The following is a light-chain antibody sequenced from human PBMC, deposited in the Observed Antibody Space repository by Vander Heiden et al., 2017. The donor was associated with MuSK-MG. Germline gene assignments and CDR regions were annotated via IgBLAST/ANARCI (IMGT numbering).Light chain of an antibody. CDR1: RGHSTYA. V-gene: IGLV4-69*01. CDR2: INGDGRH. CDR3: QTWGTGTWV. Sequence: QLVLTQSPSASASLGASVQLTCTLSRGHSTYAIAWHQHHPQKGLRYLMKINGDGRHTKGDGIPDRFSGSSSGAERYLTISSLQSEDEADYYCQTWGTGTWVFGGGTKLTVL. J-gene: IGLJ3*02.